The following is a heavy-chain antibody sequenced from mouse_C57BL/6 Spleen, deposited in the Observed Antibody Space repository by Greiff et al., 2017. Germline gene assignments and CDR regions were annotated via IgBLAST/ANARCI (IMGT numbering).Heavy chain of an antibody. V-gene: IGHV5-6*01. Sequence: EVQLVASGGDLVKPGGSLKLSCAASGFTFSSYGMSWVRQTPDKRLEWVATISRGGSYTYYPDSVKGRFTISRDNAKNTLYLQMSSLKSEDTAMYYCARPSSYNYYFYYRGQGTTLPVSS. CDR1: GFTFSSYG. CDR3: ARPSSYNYYFYY. J-gene: IGHJ2*01. D-gene: IGHD1-1*01. CDR2: ISRGGSYT.